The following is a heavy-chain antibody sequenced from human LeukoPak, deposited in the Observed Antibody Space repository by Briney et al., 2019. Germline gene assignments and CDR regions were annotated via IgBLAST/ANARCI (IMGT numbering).Heavy chain of an antibody. J-gene: IGHJ6*02. V-gene: IGHV4-59*01. CDR3: ARDGLTGYYGMDV. Sequence: PSETLSLTCTVSGGSISSYYWSWIRQPPGKGLEWIGYIYYSGSTNYNPSLKSRVTISVDTSKNQFSLKLSSVTAADTAVYYCARDGLTGYYGMDVWGQGTTVTVSS. CDR1: GGSISSYY. D-gene: IGHD3-9*01. CDR2: IYYSGST.